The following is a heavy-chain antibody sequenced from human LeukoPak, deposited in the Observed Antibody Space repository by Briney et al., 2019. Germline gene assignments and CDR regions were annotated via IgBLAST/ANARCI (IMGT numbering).Heavy chain of an antibody. CDR2: INHSGST. D-gene: IGHD6-13*01. CDR3: ARHLLAAVNPEGYFQH. J-gene: IGHJ1*01. V-gene: IGHV4-34*01. Sequence: PSETLSLTCAVYGGSFSGYYWSWIRQPPGKGLEWIGEINHSGSTNYNPSLKSRVTISVDTSKNQFSLKLSSVTAADTAVYYCARHLLAAVNPEGYFQHWGQGTLVTVSS. CDR1: GGSFSGYY.